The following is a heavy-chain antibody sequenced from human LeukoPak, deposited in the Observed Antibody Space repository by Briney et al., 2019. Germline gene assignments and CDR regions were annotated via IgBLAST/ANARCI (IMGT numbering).Heavy chain of an antibody. CDR3: ARGGDFGYSYGGYYYMVV. Sequence: GGSLRLLCAAPGFPFSSYDMLWVRETAGQGMESGSTSGTNGDTYYLAYVQGRFTIYRENARNSLYLQMNSRRAGDTVVYYCARGGDFGYSYGGYYYMVVWGKGTTVSVCS. CDR1: GFPFSSYD. V-gene: IGHV3-13*01. CDR2: SGTNGDT. J-gene: IGHJ6*03. D-gene: IGHD5-18*01.